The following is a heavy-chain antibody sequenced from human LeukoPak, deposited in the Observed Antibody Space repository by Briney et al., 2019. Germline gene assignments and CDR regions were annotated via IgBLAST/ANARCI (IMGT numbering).Heavy chain of an antibody. CDR2: VSAYNGNT. CDR1: IYPYSSYG. J-gene: IGHJ6*02. V-gene: IGHV1-18*01. Sequence: ASVKVSCKSSIYPYSSYGFMRARQAPGQGLEWMGWVSAYNGNTNYAQRLQGRVTMTTDTSTSTGYMELRRLRSDDTPVYCYLRERRCFNVRNWPLPLGGMDVWGQGTTVAVSS. D-gene: IGHD2-8*01. CDR3: LRERRCFNVRNWPLPLGGMDV.